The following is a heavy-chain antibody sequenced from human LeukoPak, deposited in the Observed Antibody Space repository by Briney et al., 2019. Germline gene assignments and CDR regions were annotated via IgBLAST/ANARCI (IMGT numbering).Heavy chain of an antibody. V-gene: IGHV3-7*01. CDR3: ARDLESYNNYYYYGMDV. CDR1: GFTFSHFW. Sequence: GGSLRLSCAASGFTFSHFWMSWVRQAPGKGLEWVAYIKKTGSETYYVDSVKGRFTITRDNTRNSLFLQMYSLRAEDTAVYFCARDLESYNNYYYYGMDVWGQGTTVTVSS. J-gene: IGHJ6*02. D-gene: IGHD1-26*01. CDR2: IKKTGSET.